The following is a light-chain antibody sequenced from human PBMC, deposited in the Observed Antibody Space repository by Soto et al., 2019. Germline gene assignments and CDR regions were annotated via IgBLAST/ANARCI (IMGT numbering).Light chain of an antibody. V-gene: IGLV2-8*01. J-gene: IGLJ2*01. Sequence: QSALTQTPSASGSPGQSVTISCTGTSSDVGGYNYVSWYQQHPGKVPKLIIYEVSKRPSGVPDRFSGSKSGNTASLTVSGLQAEDEADYYCSSYAGSNNLVFGGGTKLTVL. CDR1: SSDVGGYNY. CDR2: EVS. CDR3: SSYAGSNNLV.